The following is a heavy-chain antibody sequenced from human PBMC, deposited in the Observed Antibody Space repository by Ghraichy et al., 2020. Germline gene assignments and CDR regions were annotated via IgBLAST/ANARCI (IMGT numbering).Heavy chain of an antibody. D-gene: IGHD3-10*01. J-gene: IGHJ4*02. V-gene: IGHV3-23*01. Sequence: GGSLRLSCAASGFTFSSYAMSWVRQAPGKGLEWVSAISGSGSSTYYADSVKGRFTISRDNSKNTLYLQMNSLRAEDTAVYYCAKGQGSYFLYYFDYWGQGTLVTVSS. CDR3: AKGQGSYFLYYFDY. CDR2: ISGSGSST. CDR1: GFTFSSYA.